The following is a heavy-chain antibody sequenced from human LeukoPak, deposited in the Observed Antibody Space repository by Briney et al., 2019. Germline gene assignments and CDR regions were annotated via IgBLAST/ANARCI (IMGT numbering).Heavy chain of an antibody. D-gene: IGHD3-16*01. CDR1: GFTFDDYA. V-gene: IGHV3-9*01. CDR3: AKASLMITFGGVIGT. J-gene: IGHJ4*02. CDR2: ISWNSGSI. Sequence: GGSLRLSCAASGFTFDDYAMHWVRHAPGKGLEWVSGISWNSGSIGYADSVKGRFTISRDNAKNSLYLQINSLRAEDTALYYCAKASLMITFGGVIGTWGQGTLVTISS.